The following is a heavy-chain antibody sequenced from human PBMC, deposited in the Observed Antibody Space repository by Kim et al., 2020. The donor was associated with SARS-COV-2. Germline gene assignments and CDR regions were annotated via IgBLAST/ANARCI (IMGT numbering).Heavy chain of an antibody. CDR2: ISYDGSNK. V-gene: IGHV3-30*18. D-gene: IGHD3-9*01. J-gene: IGHJ3*02. Sequence: GGSLRLSCAASGFTFSSYGMHWVRQAPGKGLEWVAVISYDGSNKYYADSVKGRFTISRDNSKNTLYLQMNSLRAEDTAVYYCSKGGLRYSPSSGAFDIWG. CDR3: SKGGLRYSPSSGAFDI. CDR1: GFTFSSYG.